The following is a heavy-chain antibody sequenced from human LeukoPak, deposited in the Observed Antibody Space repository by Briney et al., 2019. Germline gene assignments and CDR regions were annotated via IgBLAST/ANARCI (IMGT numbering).Heavy chain of an antibody. Sequence: ASVKVSCKASGGTFSSYAISWVRQAPGQGLEWMGGLIPIFGTANYAQKFQGRVTITTDESTSTAYMELSSLRSEDTAVYYCARGQDIVVVPAGYYYYYMDVWGKGTTVTVSS. CDR2: LIPIFGTA. CDR1: GGTFSSYA. D-gene: IGHD2-2*01. J-gene: IGHJ6*03. V-gene: IGHV1-69*05. CDR3: ARGQDIVVVPAGYYYYYMDV.